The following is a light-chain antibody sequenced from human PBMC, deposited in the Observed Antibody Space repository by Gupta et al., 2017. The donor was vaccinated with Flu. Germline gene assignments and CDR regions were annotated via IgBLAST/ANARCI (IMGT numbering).Light chain of an antibody. CDR2: LGS. CDR1: QSLLHSNGYNY. CDR3: MQDPQTPFT. J-gene: IGKJ4*01. V-gene: IGKV2-28*01. Sequence: DIVMTQSPLSLPVTPGEPASISCRSSQSLLHSNGYNYLHWYLQKPGQSPQLLIYLGSNRASGVPDRFSGSGSGTDFTLKISRVEAEDVGVYYCMQDPQTPFTFGRGTKVEIK.